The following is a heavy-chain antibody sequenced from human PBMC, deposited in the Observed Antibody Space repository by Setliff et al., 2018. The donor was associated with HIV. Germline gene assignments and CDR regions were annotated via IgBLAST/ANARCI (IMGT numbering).Heavy chain of an antibody. CDR1: GYTFINYG. Sequence: ASVKVSCKTSGYTFINYGIHWVRQAPGQGLEWMGWISVYNGNTNYAEKFQGRVTMTTDTSTSTAYMDLCSLRADDTALYDCARVPRTGPLDYWGQGTLVTVSS. CDR3: ARVPRTGPLDY. CDR2: ISVYNGNT. V-gene: IGHV1-18*01. J-gene: IGHJ4*02.